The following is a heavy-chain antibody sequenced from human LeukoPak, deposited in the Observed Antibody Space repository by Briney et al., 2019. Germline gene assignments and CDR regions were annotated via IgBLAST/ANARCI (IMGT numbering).Heavy chain of an antibody. J-gene: IGHJ1*01. V-gene: IGHV3-21*01. CDR2: ISSSSSYI. CDR1: GFTFSSYS. CDR3: ARDMHYYDSSGYYSTPEYFQH. Sequence: PGGSLRLSCAASGFTFSSYSMNWVRQAPGKGLEWVSSISSSSSYIYYADSVKGRSTISRDNAKNSLYLQMNSLRAEDTAVYYCARDMHYYDSSGYYSTPEYFQHWGQGTLVTVSS. D-gene: IGHD3-22*01.